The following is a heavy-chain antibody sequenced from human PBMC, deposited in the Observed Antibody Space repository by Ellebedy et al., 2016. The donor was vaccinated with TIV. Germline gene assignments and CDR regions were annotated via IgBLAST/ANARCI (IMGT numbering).Heavy chain of an antibody. CDR1: GFTFSSYA. CDR2: INHSGST. J-gene: IGHJ6*02. Sequence: ESLKISXAASGFTFSSYAMSWVRQAPGKGLEWIGEINHSGSTNYNPSLKSRVTISVDTSKNQFSLKLGSVTAADTAVYYCASRYRLYGMDVWGQGTTVTVSS. D-gene: IGHD1-14*01. CDR3: ASRYRLYGMDV. V-gene: IGHV4-34*01.